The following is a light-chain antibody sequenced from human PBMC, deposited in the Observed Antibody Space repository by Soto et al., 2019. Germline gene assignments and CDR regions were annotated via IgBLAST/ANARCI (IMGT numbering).Light chain of an antibody. J-gene: IGLJ2*01. Sequence: QPVLTQPPSASASLGASVTLTCTLSSGYSNYKVDWYQQRPGKGPRFVMRVGTGGIVGSKGDGIPDRFSVLGSGLNRYLTIENIQEEDESDYHCGADHGSGSNFLVVFGGGTKLTVL. CDR1: SGYSNYK. CDR2: VGTGGIVG. V-gene: IGLV9-49*01. CDR3: GADHGSGSNFLVV.